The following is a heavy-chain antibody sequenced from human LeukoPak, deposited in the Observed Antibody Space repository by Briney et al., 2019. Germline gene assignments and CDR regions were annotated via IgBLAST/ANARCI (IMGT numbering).Heavy chain of an antibody. D-gene: IGHD1-7*01. J-gene: IGHJ4*02. Sequence: GGSLRLSCAASGFTFSSYGMHWVRQAPGKGLEWVAVISYDGSNKYYADSVKGRFTISRDNSKNTVYLQMNSLRAEDVAVYYCAKDRSVRYGTGTCGYWGQGTLVSVS. CDR1: GFTFSSYG. V-gene: IGHV3-30*18. CDR2: ISYDGSNK. CDR3: AKDRSVRYGTGTCGY.